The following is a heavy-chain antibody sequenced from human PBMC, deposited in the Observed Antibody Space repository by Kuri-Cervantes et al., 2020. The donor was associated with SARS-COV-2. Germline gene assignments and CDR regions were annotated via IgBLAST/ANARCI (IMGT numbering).Heavy chain of an antibody. Sequence: GSLRLSCAVYGGSFSDYAWTWIRQPPGKGLEWIGEINHSGSTNYNPSLKSRVTISVDTSKNQFSLKLSSVTAADTAVYYCARGRIGYSSGWSYWYFDLWGRGTLVTVSS. V-gene: IGHV4-34*01. J-gene: IGHJ2*01. CDR3: ARGRIGYSSGWSYWYFDL. CDR1: GGSFSDYA. D-gene: IGHD6-19*01. CDR2: INHSGST.